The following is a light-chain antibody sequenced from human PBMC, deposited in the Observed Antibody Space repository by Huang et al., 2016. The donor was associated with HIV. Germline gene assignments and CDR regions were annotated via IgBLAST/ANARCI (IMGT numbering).Light chain of an antibody. CDR2: GAS. Sequence: EIVMTQSPATLSGSPGERAALSCRASQSVSSNLAGFQQKPGQAPRLLMYGASTRSPGIPARFSGSGSGTECTLTITSLQSEDFAIYYCQQYHNWPPWTFGQGTKVEIK. CDR3: QQYHNWPPWT. J-gene: IGKJ1*01. CDR1: QSVSSN. V-gene: IGKV3-15*01.